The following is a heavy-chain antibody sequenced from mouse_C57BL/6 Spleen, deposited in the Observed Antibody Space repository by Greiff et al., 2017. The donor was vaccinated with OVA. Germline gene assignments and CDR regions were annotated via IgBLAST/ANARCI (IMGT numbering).Heavy chain of an antibody. Sequence: EVQLQESGPGLVEPSQSLSLTCSVTGYSITSGYYWNWIRQFPGNKLEWMGYISYDGSNNYNPSLKNRISITRDTSKNQFFLKLNSVTTEDTATYYCARDYYGSYAMDDWGQGTSVTVSS. V-gene: IGHV3-6*01. CDR3: ARDYYGSYAMDD. J-gene: IGHJ4*01. D-gene: IGHD1-1*01. CDR1: GYSITSGYY. CDR2: ISYDGSN.